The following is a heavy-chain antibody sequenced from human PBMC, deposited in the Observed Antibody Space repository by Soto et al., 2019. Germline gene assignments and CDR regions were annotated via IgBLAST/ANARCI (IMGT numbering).Heavy chain of an antibody. CDR2: IKQDGSEK. J-gene: IGHJ4*02. Sequence: GGSLRLSCAASGFTFSSYWMSWVRQAPGKGLEWVANIKQDGSEKYYVDSVKGRFTISRDNAKNSLYLQMNSLRAEDTAVYYWARHATVTTLSFDYWGQGTLVTVSS. V-gene: IGHV3-7*01. CDR1: GFTFSSYW. D-gene: IGHD4-17*01. CDR3: ARHATVTTLSFDY.